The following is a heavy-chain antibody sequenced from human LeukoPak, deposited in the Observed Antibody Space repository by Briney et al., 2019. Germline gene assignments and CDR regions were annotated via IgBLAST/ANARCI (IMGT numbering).Heavy chain of an antibody. Sequence: SETLSLTCTVSGGSISSSSYYWGWIRQPPGKGLEWIGSIYYSGSTYYNPSLKSRVTISVDTSKNQFSLKLSSVTAADTAVYYCARDKSAPPYYYYGMDVWGQGTTVTVSS. V-gene: IGHV4-39*07. CDR2: IYYSGST. CDR3: ARDKSAPPYYYYGMDV. CDR1: GGSISSSSYY. J-gene: IGHJ6*02.